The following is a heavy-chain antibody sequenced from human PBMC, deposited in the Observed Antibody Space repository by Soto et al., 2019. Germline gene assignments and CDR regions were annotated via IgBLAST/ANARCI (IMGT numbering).Heavy chain of an antibody. J-gene: IGHJ4*02. CDR1: GYSFAGYW. CDR3: ARQIYDSDTGPNFQYYFDS. Sequence: WESLKISCKGSGYSFAGYWITWVRQKPGKGLEWMGRIDPSDSQTYYSPSFRGHVTISVTKSITTVFLQWSSLRASDTAMYYCARQIYDSDTGPNFQYYFDSWGKGTQVTVPS. V-gene: IGHV5-10-1*01. D-gene: IGHD3-22*01. CDR2: IDPSDSQT.